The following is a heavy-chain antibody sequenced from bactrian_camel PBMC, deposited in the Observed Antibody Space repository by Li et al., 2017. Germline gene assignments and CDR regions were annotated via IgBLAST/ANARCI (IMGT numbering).Heavy chain of an antibody. Sequence: VQLVESGGGSVQAGGSLRLSCVLTGFGHRAACMAWFRQAPGKEREGVASIDRSTGSTNYDDSVKDRFTISQDNTKNTLYLQMDSLKPEDTAMYYCAADLSRFYPICLPRPERPNYWGQGTQVTVS. CDR2: IDRSTGST. V-gene: IGHV3S59*01. J-gene: IGHJ4*01. CDR1: GFGHRAAC. CDR3: AADLSRFYPICLPRPERPNY.